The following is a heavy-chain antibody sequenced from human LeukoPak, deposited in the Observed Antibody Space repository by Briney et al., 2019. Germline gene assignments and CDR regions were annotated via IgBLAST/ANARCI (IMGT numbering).Heavy chain of an antibody. CDR3: AKDLVVVPAAIPN. D-gene: IGHD2-2*02. CDR2: TISSSSTI. J-gene: IGHJ4*02. Sequence: GGSLRLSCAASGFTFSSYSMNWVRQAPGKGLEWVSNTISSSSTIYYADSVKGRFTISRDNSKNTLYLQMNSLRAEDTAVYYCAKDLVVVPAAIPNWGQGTLVTVSS. CDR1: GFTFSSYS. V-gene: IGHV3-48*01.